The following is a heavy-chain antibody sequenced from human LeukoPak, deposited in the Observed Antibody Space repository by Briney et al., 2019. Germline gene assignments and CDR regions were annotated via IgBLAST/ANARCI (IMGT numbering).Heavy chain of an antibody. V-gene: IGHV3-23*01. J-gene: IGHJ6*03. Sequence: GGSLRLSCAASGFTFSTYAMSWVRQAPGKGLEWVSAISGDSDNTYFADSVKGRFTISRDNSKNTLYLQLNSLRAEDTAIYYCAKARGRGYDTLGYYYYYMDVWGKGTTVTVSS. CDR2: ISGDSDNT. CDR3: AKARGRGYDTLGYYYYYMDV. CDR1: GFTFSTYA. D-gene: IGHD3-9*01.